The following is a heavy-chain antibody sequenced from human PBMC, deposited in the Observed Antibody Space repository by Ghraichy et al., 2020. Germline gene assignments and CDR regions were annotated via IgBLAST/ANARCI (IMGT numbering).Heavy chain of an antibody. CDR1: GFTFDDYA. D-gene: IGHD1-26*01. J-gene: IGHJ3*02. V-gene: IGHV3-9*01. CDR2: ISWNSGNI. Sequence: GGSLRLSCAASGFTFDDYAMHWVRQAPGKGLEWVSGISWNSGNIDYADSVKGRFTLSRDNAKNSLYLQMNSLRAEDTALYYCAKDVGATISGDAFDIWGQGTMVTVSS. CDR3: AKDVGATISGDAFDI.